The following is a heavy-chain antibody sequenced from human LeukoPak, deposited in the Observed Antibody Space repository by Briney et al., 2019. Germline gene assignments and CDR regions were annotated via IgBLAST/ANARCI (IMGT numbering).Heavy chain of an antibody. CDR2: IYSGGST. Sequence: GGSLRLSCAASGFTFSSYWMHWVRQAPGKGLEGVSVIYSGGSTYYADSVKGRFTISRDNSKNTLYLQMNSLRAEDTAVYYCARSDFGALLVDTAMDKYYYGMDVWGKGTTVTVSS. CDR1: GFTFSSYW. J-gene: IGHJ6*04. CDR3: ARSDFGALLVDTAMDKYYYGMDV. V-gene: IGHV3-53*01. D-gene: IGHD5-18*01.